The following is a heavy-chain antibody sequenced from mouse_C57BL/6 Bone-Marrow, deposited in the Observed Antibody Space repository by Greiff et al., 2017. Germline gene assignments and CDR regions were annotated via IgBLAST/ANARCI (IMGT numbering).Heavy chain of an antibody. V-gene: IGHV5-16*01. Sequence: EVMLVESEGGLVQPGSSMKLSCTASGFTFSDYYMAWVRQVPEKGLEWVANINYDGSSTYYLDSLKSRFIISRDNAKNILYLQMSSLKSEDTATYYCARGDYYGSSYVFDYWGQGTTLTVSS. D-gene: IGHD1-1*01. J-gene: IGHJ2*01. CDR3: ARGDYYGSSYVFDY. CDR1: GFTFSDYY. CDR2: INYDGSST.